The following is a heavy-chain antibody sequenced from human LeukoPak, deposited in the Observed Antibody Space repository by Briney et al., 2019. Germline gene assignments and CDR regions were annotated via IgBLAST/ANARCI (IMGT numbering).Heavy chain of an antibody. Sequence: ASVKVSCKASGYTFTSYYMHWVRQAPGQGLEWMGGIIPIFGTANYAQKFQGRVTITADKSTSTAYMELSSLRSEDTAVYYCARDGDWGRYDHWGQGTLVIVSS. CDR2: IIPIFGTA. D-gene: IGHD7-27*01. J-gene: IGHJ4*02. CDR1: GYTFTSYY. CDR3: ARDGDWGRYDH. V-gene: IGHV1-69*06.